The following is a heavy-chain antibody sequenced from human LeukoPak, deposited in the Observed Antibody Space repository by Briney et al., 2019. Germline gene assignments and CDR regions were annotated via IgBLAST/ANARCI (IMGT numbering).Heavy chain of an antibody. CDR3: ARVSTYDYVWGSYPFFDY. CDR1: GFTFSDYY. Sequence: GGSLRLSCAASGFTFSDYYMSWIRQAPGKGLEWVSYISSSGSTIYYADSVKGRFTISRDNAKNSLYLQMNSLRAEDTAVYYCARVSTYDYVWGSYPFFDYWGQGTLVTVSS. V-gene: IGHV3-11*04. J-gene: IGHJ4*02. D-gene: IGHD3-16*02. CDR2: ISSSGSTI.